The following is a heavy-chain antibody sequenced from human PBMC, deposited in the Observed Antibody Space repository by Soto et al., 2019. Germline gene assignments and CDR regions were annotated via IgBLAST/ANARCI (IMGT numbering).Heavy chain of an antibody. J-gene: IGHJ4*02. V-gene: IGHV4-34*01. CDR1: GGSFSGYY. D-gene: IGHD6-19*01. CDR3: ARGIGVADLYFDS. CDR2: VNHGGTS. Sequence: SETLSLTCAVHGGSFSGYYWDWIRQPPGKGLEWIGEVNHGGTSNYNPSLKSRVTISVDTSKNQFSLKLSSVTAADTAVYYCARGIGVADLYFDSWGQGIRVT.